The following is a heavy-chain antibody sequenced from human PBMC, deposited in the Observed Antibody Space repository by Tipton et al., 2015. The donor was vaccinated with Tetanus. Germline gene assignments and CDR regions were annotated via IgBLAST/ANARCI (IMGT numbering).Heavy chain of an antibody. CDR1: GFTFSSYD. Sequence: SLRLSCAASGFTFSSYDMHWVRQATGKGLEWVSAIGTAGDTYYPGSVKGRFTISRENAKNSLYLQMNSLRAGDTAVYYCARSCSSTSCHHPGGVDPWGQGTLVTVSS. V-gene: IGHV3-13*01. J-gene: IGHJ5*02. CDR2: IGTAGDT. CDR3: ARSCSSTSCHHPGGVDP. D-gene: IGHD2-2*01.